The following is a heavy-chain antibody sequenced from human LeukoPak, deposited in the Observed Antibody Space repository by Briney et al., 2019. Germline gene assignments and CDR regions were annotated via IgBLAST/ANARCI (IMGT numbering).Heavy chain of an antibody. Sequence: GGSLRLSCAASGFTFSSYAMIWVRQAPGKGLEWVSAISGSGGSTYYADSVKGRFTISRDNSKNTLYLQMNSLRAEDTAVYYCAKDREAVDPYYYYMDVWGKGTTVTVSS. CDR2: ISGSGGST. D-gene: IGHD1-26*01. J-gene: IGHJ6*03. CDR3: AKDREAVDPYYYYMDV. V-gene: IGHV3-23*01. CDR1: GFTFSSYA.